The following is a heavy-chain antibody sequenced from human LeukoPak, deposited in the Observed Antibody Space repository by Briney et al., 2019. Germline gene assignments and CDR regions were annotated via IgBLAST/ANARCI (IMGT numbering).Heavy chain of an antibody. Sequence: PGGSLRLSCAASGFTFDDYAMHWVRQAPGKGLEWVSGISWNSGSIGYADSVKGRFTISRDNAKNSLYLQMNSLRAEDMALYYCAKAVAGTYQHGFFDYWGQRTLVTVSS. V-gene: IGHV3-9*03. CDR1: GFTFDDYA. J-gene: IGHJ4*02. CDR3: AKAVAGTYQHGFFDY. CDR2: ISWNSGSI. D-gene: IGHD6-19*01.